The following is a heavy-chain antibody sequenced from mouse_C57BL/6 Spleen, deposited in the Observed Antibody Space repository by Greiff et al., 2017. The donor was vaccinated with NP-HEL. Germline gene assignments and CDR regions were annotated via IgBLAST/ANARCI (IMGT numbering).Heavy chain of an antibody. CDR2: IDPSASYT. Sequence: QVQLQQPGAELVMPGASVKLSCKASGYTFTSYWMHWVKQRPGQGLEWIGEIDPSASYTNYNQKFKGKSTLTVDKSSSTAYMQLSSLTSEDSAVYYCARWGVAFDYWGQGTTLTVSS. V-gene: IGHV1-69*01. CDR3: ARWGVAFDY. J-gene: IGHJ2*01. CDR1: GYTFTSYW. D-gene: IGHD1-1*02.